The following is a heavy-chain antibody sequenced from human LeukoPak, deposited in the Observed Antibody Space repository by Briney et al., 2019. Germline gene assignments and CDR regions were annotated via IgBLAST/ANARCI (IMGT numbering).Heavy chain of an antibody. CDR1: GGSISSCSNH. D-gene: IGHD2-8*01. Sequence: SETLSLTCTVSGGSISSCSNHWGWIRQPPGKGLEWFGSTYYSGSNYYNPSLKSRVTISVDTSKNQFSLKLSSVTAGDTAVYYCVMLGSTRLFDYWGQGTLVTVSS. V-gene: IGHV4-39*01. J-gene: IGHJ4*02. CDR3: VMLGSTRLFDY. CDR2: TYYSGSN.